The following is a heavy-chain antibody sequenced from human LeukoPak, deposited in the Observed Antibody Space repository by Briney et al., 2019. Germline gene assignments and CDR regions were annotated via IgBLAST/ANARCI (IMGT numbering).Heavy chain of an antibody. CDR2: IYYSGST. Sequence: SETLPLTCTVSGGSISTYYWSWLRQPPGKGLEWIGYIYYSGSTNYNPSVKSRVTVSVDTSKKQFSLNLSSLTAADTAVYYCARGGTAVVTPYAFDIWGQGTMVTVSS. D-gene: IGHD4-23*01. V-gene: IGHV4-59*01. J-gene: IGHJ3*02. CDR1: GGSISTYY. CDR3: ARGGTAVVTPYAFDI.